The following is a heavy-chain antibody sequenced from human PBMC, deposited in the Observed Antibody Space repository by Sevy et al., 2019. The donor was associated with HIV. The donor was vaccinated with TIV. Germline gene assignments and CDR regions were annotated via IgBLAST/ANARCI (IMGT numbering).Heavy chain of an antibody. CDR3: AKVDSSGYYSVSGFDY. D-gene: IGHD3-22*01. CDR2: ISGSGGST. V-gene: IGHV3-23*01. J-gene: IGHJ4*02. CDR1: GFTFSSYA. Sequence: GGSLRLSCAASGFTFSSYAMSWVRQAPGKGLEWVSAISGSGGSTYYAVSVKGRFTTSRDNSKNTLYLQMNSLRAEDTAVYYCAKVDSSGYYSVSGFDYWGQGTLVTVSS.